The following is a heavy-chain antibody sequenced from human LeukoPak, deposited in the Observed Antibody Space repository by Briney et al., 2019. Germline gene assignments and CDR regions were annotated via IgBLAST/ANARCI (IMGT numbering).Heavy chain of an antibody. D-gene: IGHD3-22*01. V-gene: IGHV4-59*01. Sequence: PSETLSLTCTVSGGSISSYYWNWIRQPPGRGLEWIGYIYYSGSTNYNPSLKSRVTISVDTSKDQFSLKLSSVTAADTAVYYCAREGAAYDSSGYNIGDYFDYWGQGTLVTVSS. CDR2: IYYSGST. CDR3: AREGAAYDSSGYNIGDYFDY. J-gene: IGHJ4*02. CDR1: GGSISSYY.